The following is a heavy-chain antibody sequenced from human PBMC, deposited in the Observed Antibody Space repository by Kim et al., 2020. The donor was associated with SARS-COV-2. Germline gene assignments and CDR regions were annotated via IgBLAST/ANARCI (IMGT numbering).Heavy chain of an antibody. V-gene: IGHV3-23*01. D-gene: IGHD3-10*01. Sequence: GGSLRLSCAASGFTFSDYAMNWVRQAPGKELQWVSAISGGGPTTYYTDSGKGRFTISRDNSDNTLYLQMNSLRAEDTALYYCAKGDHTPYGDGIDVWGQGTTVTVSS. CDR3: AKGDHTPYGDGIDV. CDR1: GFTFSDYA. CDR2: ISGGGPTT. J-gene: IGHJ6*02.